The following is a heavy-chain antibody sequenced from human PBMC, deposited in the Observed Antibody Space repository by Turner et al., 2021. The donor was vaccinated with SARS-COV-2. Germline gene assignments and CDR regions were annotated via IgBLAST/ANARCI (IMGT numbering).Heavy chain of an antibody. CDR1: GGYISSSSYY. D-gene: IGHD3-3*01. CDR3: ARRRFMSGYSFDY. Sequence: QLLLQESGPGQVNPSETLSLTCTVSGGYISSSSYYWGWIRHPPGKGLEWIGSIDYSGSTYYNPSLKSRVTIAVDTSKNQFSLKLSSVTAADTAVYYCARRRFMSGYSFDYWGQGTLVTVSS. J-gene: IGHJ4*02. CDR2: IDYSGST. V-gene: IGHV4-39*01.